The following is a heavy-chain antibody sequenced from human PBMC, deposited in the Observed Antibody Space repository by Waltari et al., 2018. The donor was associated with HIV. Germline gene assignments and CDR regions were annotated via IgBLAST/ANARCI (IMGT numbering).Heavy chain of an antibody. CDR2: INIDGSRI. J-gene: IGHJ4*02. Sequence: EVQLVQSGGGLIKPGGSLRLSCAASGFRVSSDWMHWVGQTPWKGLVWVSRINIDGSRIDYADSVRGRFTISRDSAKNTLSLQMNSLTEEDTAVYYCSRDTFGEYDYWGQGTLVTVSS. V-gene: IGHV3-74*01. D-gene: IGHD3-10*01. CDR1: GFRVSSDW. CDR3: SRDTFGEYDY.